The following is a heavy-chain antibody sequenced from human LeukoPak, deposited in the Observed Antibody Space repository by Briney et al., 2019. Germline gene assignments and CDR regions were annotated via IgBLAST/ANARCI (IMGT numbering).Heavy chain of an antibody. CDR2: IIPIFGTA. V-gene: IGHV1-69*06. Sequence: SVKVSCKASGGTFSGYAISWVRQAPGQGLEWMGGIIPIFGTANYAQKFQGRVTITADKSTSTAYVELSSLRSEDTAVYYCARGGVGYCSSTSCYRFDYWGQGTLVTVSS. CDR3: ARGGVGYCSSTSCYRFDY. CDR1: GGTFSGYA. D-gene: IGHD2-2*01. J-gene: IGHJ4*02.